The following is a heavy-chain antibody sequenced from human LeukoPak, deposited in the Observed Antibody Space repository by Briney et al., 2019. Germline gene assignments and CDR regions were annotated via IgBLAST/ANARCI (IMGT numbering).Heavy chain of an antibody. Sequence: EASVKVSCKASGYTFTGYGISWVRQAPGQGLEWMGWISAYNGNTNYAQKLQGRVTMTTDTSTSTAYMELRSLRSDDTAVYYCARVAVGAHDAFDIWGQGTMVTVSS. V-gene: IGHV1-18*01. D-gene: IGHD1-26*01. CDR2: ISAYNGNT. CDR1: GYTFTGYG. J-gene: IGHJ3*02. CDR3: ARVAVGAHDAFDI.